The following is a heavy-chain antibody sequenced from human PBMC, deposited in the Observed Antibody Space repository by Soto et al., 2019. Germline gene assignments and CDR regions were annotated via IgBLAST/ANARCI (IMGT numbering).Heavy chain of an antibody. D-gene: IGHD3-3*01. J-gene: IGHJ5*02. CDR3: ARDHKRMGTIFGVVKNWFDP. Sequence: ASVKVSCKASGYTFTGYYMHWVRQAPGQGLEWMGWINPNSGGTNYAQKFQGRVTMTRDTSISTAYMELSRLRSDDTAVYYCARDHKRMGTIFGVVKNWFDPWGQGTLVTVSS. V-gene: IGHV1-2*02. CDR2: INPNSGGT. CDR1: GYTFTGYY.